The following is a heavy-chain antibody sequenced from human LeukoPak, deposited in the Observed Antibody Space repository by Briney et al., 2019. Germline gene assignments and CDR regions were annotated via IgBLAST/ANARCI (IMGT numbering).Heavy chain of an antibody. Sequence: GGSLRLSCATSGFTFDHHSMHWVRQPPGKGLEWVSLITWDSSRTHYSGSVEGRFTISRDNSKSSLYLQMDSLRTEDTALYYCAKNNAGGDYCHRWGQGTLVTVS. CDR1: GFTFDHHS. CDR2: ITWDSSRT. D-gene: IGHD2-21*01. CDR3: AKNNAGGDYCHR. V-gene: IGHV3-43*01. J-gene: IGHJ4*02.